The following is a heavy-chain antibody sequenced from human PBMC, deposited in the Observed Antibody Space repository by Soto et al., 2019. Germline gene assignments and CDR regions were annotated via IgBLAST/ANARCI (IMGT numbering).Heavy chain of an antibody. V-gene: IGHV1-46*01. CDR1: GDTFTNYY. D-gene: IGHD2-21*02. CDR3: AGGGQVVVLTAASDY. CDR2: VNPSGGHT. Sequence: QVQLMQSGAEVKKPGASVKVSCKASGDTFTNYYIHWVRQAPGQGLEWMGTVNPSGGHTTSSQNFLGRVTMTRDTATRTLYMELTSLTSDDTAVYYCAGGGQVVVLTAASDYWGQGTLVTVSS. J-gene: IGHJ4*02.